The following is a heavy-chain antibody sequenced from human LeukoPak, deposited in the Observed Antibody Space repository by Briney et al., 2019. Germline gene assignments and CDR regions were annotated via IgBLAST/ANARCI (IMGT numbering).Heavy chain of an antibody. V-gene: IGHV1-2*06. D-gene: IGHD3-22*01. J-gene: IGHJ4*02. Sequence: ASVKVSYKASGYTLTDYYMHWVRQAPGQGLERMGRINPNSGGTNYAQKFQGRVTMTRDTSISTVYMELSRLRSDDTAVYYCARVGYYESSGYYEYWGQGTLVTVSS. CDR1: GYTLTDYY. CDR2: INPNSGGT. CDR3: ARVGYYESSGYYEY.